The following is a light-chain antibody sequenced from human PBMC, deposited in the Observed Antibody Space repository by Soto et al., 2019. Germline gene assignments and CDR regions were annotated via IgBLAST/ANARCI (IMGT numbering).Light chain of an antibody. V-gene: IGKV1-33*01. CDR1: QNINNY. Sequence: EMQMTDSPSSEYPRVGEKGSTTCKASQNINNYLNWYQQKPGRAPKLLIYDASNLEAGVPSRFRGSGSGSEFTFTISRLQPEDIATYYCQQYENLPPFGQGTRLEIK. CDR3: QQYENLPP. CDR2: DAS. J-gene: IGKJ5*01.